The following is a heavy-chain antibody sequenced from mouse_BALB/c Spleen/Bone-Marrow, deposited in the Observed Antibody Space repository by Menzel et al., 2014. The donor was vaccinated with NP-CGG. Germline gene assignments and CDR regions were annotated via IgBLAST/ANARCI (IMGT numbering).Heavy chain of an antibody. J-gene: IGHJ1*01. D-gene: IGHD2-3*01. V-gene: IGHV1-14*01. Sequence: EVQLQQSGPELVKPGASVKMSCKASGYTFTSYVMHWVKQNPGQGLEWIGYINPYNDGTKYNKKFKDKAALTSDKSSSTAYMELSSLTSEDSAVYYCARTPIYDGYYWFFDVWGAGTTVTVSS. CDR3: ARTPIYDGYYWFFDV. CDR1: GYTFTSYV. CDR2: INPYNDGT.